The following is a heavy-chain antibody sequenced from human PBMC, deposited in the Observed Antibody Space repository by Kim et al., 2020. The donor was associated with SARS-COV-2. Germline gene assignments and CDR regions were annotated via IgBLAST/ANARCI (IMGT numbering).Heavy chain of an antibody. V-gene: IGHV3-7*01. D-gene: IGHD3-9*01. Sequence: GGSLRLSCAASGFTFSSYWMSWVRQAPGKGLEWVANIKQDGSEKYYVDSVKGRFTISRENAKNSLYLQMNSLRAEDTAVYYCARDTGPYDTLRYFDWLRGMMYYYGMDVWGQGTTVTVSS. J-gene: IGHJ6*02. CDR1: GFTFSSYW. CDR2: IKQDGSEK. CDR3: ARDTGPYDTLRYFDWLRGMMYYYGMDV.